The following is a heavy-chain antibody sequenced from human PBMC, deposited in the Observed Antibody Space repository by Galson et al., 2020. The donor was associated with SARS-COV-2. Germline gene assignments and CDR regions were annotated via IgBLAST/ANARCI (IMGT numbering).Heavy chain of an antibody. CDR2: IYYSGST. D-gene: IGHD3-3*01. CDR1: GGPISSHY. Sequence: SATLSLTCTVSGGPISSHYWSWTRQPPGKGLEWIGYIYYSGSTNYNPSLKSRVTISVDTSKNQFSLKLSSVTAADTAVYYCAGSQGTLDLYGMDVWGQGTTVTVFS. CDR3: AGSQGTLDLYGMDV. J-gene: IGHJ6*02. V-gene: IGHV4-59*11.